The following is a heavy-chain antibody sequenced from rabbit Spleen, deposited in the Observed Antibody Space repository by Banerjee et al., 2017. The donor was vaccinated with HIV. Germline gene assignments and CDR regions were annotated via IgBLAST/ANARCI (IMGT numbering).Heavy chain of an antibody. Sequence: HLKESGGGLVQPGGSLKLSCTASGFTLSSYYMNWVRQAPGKGLEWIGYIDPVFGGTYYASWVNGQFTISSHNAQNTLYLQLNSLTAADTATYICARDLTGVIGWNFNLWGPGTLVTVS. J-gene: IGHJ4*01. CDR3: ARDLTGVIGWNFNL. D-gene: IGHD1-1*01. CDR2: IDPVFGGT. V-gene: IGHV1S7*01. CDR1: GFTLSSYY.